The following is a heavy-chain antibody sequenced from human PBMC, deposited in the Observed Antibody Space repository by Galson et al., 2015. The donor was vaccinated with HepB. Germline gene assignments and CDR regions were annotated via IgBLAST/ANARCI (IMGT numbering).Heavy chain of an antibody. CDR2: INPSDGST. D-gene: IGHD6-13*01. Sequence: SVKVSCKASGYTFTSNYMHWVRQAPGQGLEWMGIINPSDGSTTYAQKSQGRVTLTCDTSTSTVYMELSSLRSEDTAVYYCARDKITAAGSFDYWGQGTLVTVSS. V-gene: IGHV1-46*01. J-gene: IGHJ4*02. CDR1: GYTFTSNY. CDR3: ARDKITAAGSFDY.